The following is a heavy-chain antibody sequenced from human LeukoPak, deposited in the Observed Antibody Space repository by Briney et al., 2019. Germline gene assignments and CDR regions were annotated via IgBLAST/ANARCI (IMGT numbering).Heavy chain of an antibody. Sequence: GGSLRLSCAASGFTFSSYWMSWVRQAPGKGLEWVANIKQDGSEKYYVDSVKGRFTISRDNAKNSLYLQMNSLRAEDTAVYYCARDVPYCGGGSCYSELLDYWGQGTLVTVSS. D-gene: IGHD2-15*01. CDR1: GFTFSSYW. CDR2: IKQDGSEK. J-gene: IGHJ4*02. V-gene: IGHV3-7*01. CDR3: ARDVPYCGGGSCYSELLDY.